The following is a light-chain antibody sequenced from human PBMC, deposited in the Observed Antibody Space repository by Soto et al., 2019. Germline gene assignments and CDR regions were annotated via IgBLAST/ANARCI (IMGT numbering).Light chain of an antibody. CDR1: SSDVGGYNY. CDR3: SSYEGSNNPVI. Sequence: QSALTQPPSASGSPGQSVTISCTGTSSDVGGYNYVSWYQPQAGKATKFLIFEVSRRPSGVPARCSGSKSGNTASQTVAGLQAEDEAEYCCSSYEGSNNPVIFGAAITLTVL. V-gene: IGLV2-8*01. CDR2: EVS. J-gene: IGLJ2*01.